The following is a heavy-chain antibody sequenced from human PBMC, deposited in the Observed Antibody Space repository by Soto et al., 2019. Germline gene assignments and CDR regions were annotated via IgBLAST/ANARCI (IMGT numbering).Heavy chain of an antibody. CDR1: GFTFSSYA. Sequence: GSLRLSCSASGFTFSSYAMNWVRQAPGKRLEYVSAITSNGGTTYYADSVKGRFTISRDNSKNTLYLQMSSLRVEDTAVYYCVKDRYYYDSSSYRSASWGQGTLVTVSS. D-gene: IGHD3-22*01. CDR3: VKDRYYYDSSSYRSAS. V-gene: IGHV3-64D*06. CDR2: ITSNGGTT. J-gene: IGHJ5*02.